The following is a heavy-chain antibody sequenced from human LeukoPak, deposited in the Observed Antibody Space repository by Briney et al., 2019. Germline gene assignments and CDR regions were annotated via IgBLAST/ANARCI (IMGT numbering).Heavy chain of an antibody. CDR1: GYTLTELS. Sequence: GASVKVSCKVSGYTLTELSMHWVRQAPGKGLEWMGGFDPEDGETIYAQKFQGRVTMTEDTSTDTAYMELRSLRSDDTAVYYCARDGGRYYEDWFDPWGQGTLVTVSS. CDR2: FDPEDGET. D-gene: IGHD1-26*01. J-gene: IGHJ5*02. V-gene: IGHV1-24*01. CDR3: ARDGGRYYEDWFDP.